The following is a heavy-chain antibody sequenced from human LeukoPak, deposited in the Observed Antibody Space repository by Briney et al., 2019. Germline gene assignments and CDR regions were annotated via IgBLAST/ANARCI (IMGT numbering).Heavy chain of an antibody. J-gene: IGHJ5*02. CDR1: GYTFTSYD. D-gene: IGHD1-1*01. CDR3: ARVKYNWNDIFENWFDP. V-gene: IGHV1-8*01. CDR2: MNPNSGNT. Sequence: GASVKVSCKASGYTFTSYDINWVRRATEQGLEWMGWMNPNSGNTGYAQKFQGRVTMTRNTSISTAYMELSSLRSEDSAVYYCARVKYNWNDIFENWFDPWGQGTLVTVSS.